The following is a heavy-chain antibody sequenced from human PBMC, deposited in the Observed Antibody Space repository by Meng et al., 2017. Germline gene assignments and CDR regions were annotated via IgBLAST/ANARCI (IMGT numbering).Heavy chain of an antibody. CDR1: GFTFSSYS. CDR2: ISSSSSYI. Sequence: GESLKISCAASGFTFSSYSMNWVRQAPGKGLEWVSSISSSSSYIYYADSVKGRFTISRGNAKNSLYLQMNSLRAEDTAVYYCARDQRPGIAVAGTGVFRYYGMDVWGQGTTVTVSS. D-gene: IGHD6-19*01. V-gene: IGHV3-21*01. J-gene: IGHJ6*02. CDR3: ARDQRPGIAVAGTGVFRYYGMDV.